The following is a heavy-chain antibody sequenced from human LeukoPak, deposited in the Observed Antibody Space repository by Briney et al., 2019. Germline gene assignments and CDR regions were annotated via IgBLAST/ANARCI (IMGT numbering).Heavy chain of an antibody. V-gene: IGHV3-21*01. CDR3: ARDQPYYSDSGSFVPFHY. D-gene: IGHD3-10*01. Sequence: GGSLRLSCAASGFTFSRYSMNWVRQAPGKGLEWVSSISTGSTYIYYADSVKGRFTISRDNAKNSLYLQMNTLRAEDTAVYYCARDQPYYSDSGSFVPFHYWGQGTLVTVSS. CDR1: GFTFSRYS. CDR2: ISTGSTYI. J-gene: IGHJ4*02.